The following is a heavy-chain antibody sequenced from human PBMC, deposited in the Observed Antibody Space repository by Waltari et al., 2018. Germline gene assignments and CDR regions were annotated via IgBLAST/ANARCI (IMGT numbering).Heavy chain of an antibody. J-gene: IGHJ6*02. V-gene: IGHV3-7*01. CDR2: IKEDGGEK. D-gene: IGHD6-25*01. Sequence: EVQLVESGGGLVQSGDSLRLSCAASGFSFSSYWMNWVRQTPGKGLELVDNIKEDGGEKYYVDSVKGRFTISRDNAKNSLYLQMNSLRVEDTAVYFCASVQRRWSMDVWGQGTTVTVSS. CDR1: GFSFSSYW. CDR3: ASVQRRWSMDV.